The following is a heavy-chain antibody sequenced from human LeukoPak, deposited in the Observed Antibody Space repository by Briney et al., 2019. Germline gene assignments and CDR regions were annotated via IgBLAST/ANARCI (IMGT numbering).Heavy chain of an antibody. CDR3: ARGPYSSGWYKSNYYFDY. J-gene: IGHJ4*02. Sequence: SETLSLTCAVYGGSFSGYYWSWLRQPPGKGLEWIGEINHSGSTNYNPSLKSRVTISVDTSKNQFSLKLSSVTAADTAVYYCARGPYSSGWYKSNYYFDYWGQGTLVTVSS. CDR1: GGSFSGYY. CDR2: INHSGST. V-gene: IGHV4-34*01. D-gene: IGHD6-19*01.